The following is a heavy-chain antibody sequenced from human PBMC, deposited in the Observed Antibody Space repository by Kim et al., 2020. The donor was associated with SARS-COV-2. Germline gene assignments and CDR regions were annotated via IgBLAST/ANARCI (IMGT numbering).Heavy chain of an antibody. J-gene: IGHJ6*02. D-gene: IGHD1-7*01. CDR3: ATSAAVTGTTRGYYYGMDV. CDR1: GYTLTELS. Sequence: ASVKVSCKVSGYTLTELSMHWVRQAPGKGLEWMGGFDPEDGETIYAQKFQGRVTMTEDTSTDTAYMELSSLRSEDTAVYYCATSAAVTGTTRGYYYGMDVWGQGTTVTVSS. V-gene: IGHV1-24*01. CDR2: FDPEDGET.